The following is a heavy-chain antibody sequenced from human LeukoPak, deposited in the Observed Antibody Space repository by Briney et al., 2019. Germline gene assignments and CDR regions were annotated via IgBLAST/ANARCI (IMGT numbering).Heavy chain of an antibody. V-gene: IGHV4-34*01. CDR2: INHSGST. Sequence: PSETLSLTCTVSGGSISSYYWSWIRQPPGLGLEWVGEINHSGSTNYNPSLKSRVTISVDTSKNQFSLKLSSVTAADTAVYYCARLYGSGSYYNYWGQGTLVTVSS. CDR1: GGSISSYY. D-gene: IGHD3-10*01. J-gene: IGHJ4*02. CDR3: ARLYGSGSYYNY.